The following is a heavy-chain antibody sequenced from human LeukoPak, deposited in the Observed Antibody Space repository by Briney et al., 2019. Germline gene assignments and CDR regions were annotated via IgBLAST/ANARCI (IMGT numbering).Heavy chain of an antibody. J-gene: IGHJ4*02. CDR1: GFTFRSYA. V-gene: IGHV3-23*01. CDR2: ISGSDGST. CDR3: AKIRVDAYVSPNDY. D-gene: IGHD3-16*01. Sequence: PGGSLRLSCAASGFTFRSYAMSWVRQAPGKGLEWVSTISGSDGSTYYADSVKGRFTISRDNSGNTLYLQTNSLRAEDTALYYCAKIRVDAYVSPNDYWGQGTLVTVSS.